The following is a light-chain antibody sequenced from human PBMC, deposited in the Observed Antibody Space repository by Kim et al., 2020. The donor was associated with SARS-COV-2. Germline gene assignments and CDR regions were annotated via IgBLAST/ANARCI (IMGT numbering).Light chain of an antibody. CDR1: QDIGND. CDR3: LQHNTYPIT. Sequence: ATVGDGVTTACRARQDIGNDLGWYQQKPGRAPKRLFYGASNLRSGVPSRCSSSGSGTEFTLTINSLQPEDFATYFCLQHNTYPITFGQGTRLEIK. CDR2: GAS. J-gene: IGKJ5*01. V-gene: IGKV1-17*01.